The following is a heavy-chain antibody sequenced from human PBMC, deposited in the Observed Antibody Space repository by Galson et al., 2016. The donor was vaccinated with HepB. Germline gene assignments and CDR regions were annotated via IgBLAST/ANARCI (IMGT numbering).Heavy chain of an antibody. D-gene: IGHD3-16*01. V-gene: IGHV3-74*01. CDR3: ARLYEAVCVGRYLDY. J-gene: IGHJ4*02. CDR1: GFTFRNHF. Sequence: SLRLSCAASGFTFRNHFMHWVRQAPGKGLVWDARINSDGTAATHAESVQGRFTISRDNAENTLYLQMNSLRVEDTAVYYCARLYEAVCVGRYLDYLGQGTLVAVSS. CDR2: INSDGTAA.